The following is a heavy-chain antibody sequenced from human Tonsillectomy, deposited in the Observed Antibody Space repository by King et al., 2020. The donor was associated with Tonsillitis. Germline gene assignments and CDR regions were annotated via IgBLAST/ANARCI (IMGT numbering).Heavy chain of an antibody. CDR1: GGSISRGGYS. Sequence: QLQESGSGLVKPSQTLSLTCAVSGGSISRGGYSWSWIRQPPGKGLEWIGYIYHSGSTYYNPSLKSRVTISVDRSKNQFSLKLSSVTAADTAVYYCARGRRGDYYASSGGGAFDIWGQGTMVTVSS. V-gene: IGHV4-30-2*01. CDR2: IYHSGST. D-gene: IGHD3-22*01. J-gene: IGHJ3*02. CDR3: ARGRRGDYYASSGGGAFDI.